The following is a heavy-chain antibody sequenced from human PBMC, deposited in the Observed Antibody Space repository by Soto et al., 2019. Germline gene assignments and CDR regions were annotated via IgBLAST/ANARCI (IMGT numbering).Heavy chain of an antibody. V-gene: IGHV1-18*01. D-gene: IGHD3-22*01. CDR3: ARDRANYYDSSGPTDFDY. Sequence: ASVKVSCKASGYTFTTYGISWVRQAPGQGLEWMGWISAYNGNTNSAQKLQGRVTMTTDTSTTTAYMELRSLRSDDTAVYYCARDRANYYDSSGPTDFDYWGQGTLVTVSS. J-gene: IGHJ4*02. CDR1: GYTFTTYG. CDR2: ISAYNGNT.